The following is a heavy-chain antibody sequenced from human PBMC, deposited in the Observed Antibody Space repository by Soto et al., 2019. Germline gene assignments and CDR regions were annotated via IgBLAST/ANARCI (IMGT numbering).Heavy chain of an antibody. CDR3: PTAHPRLLVHDAFDI. CDR1: GGTFSSYA. V-gene: IGHV1-69*06. D-gene: IGHD3-10*01. Sequence: SVKVSCKASGGTFSSYAISWVRQAPGQGLEWMGGIIPIFGTANYAQKFQGRVTITADKSTSTAYMELSSLRSEDTAVYYCPTAHPRLLVHDAFDIWGQGTMVTVSS. CDR2: IIPIFGTA. J-gene: IGHJ3*02.